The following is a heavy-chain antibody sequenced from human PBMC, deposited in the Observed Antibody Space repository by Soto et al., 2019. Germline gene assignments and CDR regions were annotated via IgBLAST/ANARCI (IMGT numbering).Heavy chain of an antibody. CDR3: ARAAERDTTMHPDCDY. CDR1: GHTFSNYG. J-gene: IGHJ4*02. Sequence: QVQVVQSGAEVKKPGASVKVSCKTSGHTFSNYGITWVRQAPGQGLEWMGWISSYNGHTSYAQKFQGRVTMTTDTSTSTAYMELRSLRSDDTAMYYCARAAERDTTMHPDCDYWGQGTLVTVSS. CDR2: ISSYNGHT. V-gene: IGHV1-18*01. D-gene: IGHD5-18*01.